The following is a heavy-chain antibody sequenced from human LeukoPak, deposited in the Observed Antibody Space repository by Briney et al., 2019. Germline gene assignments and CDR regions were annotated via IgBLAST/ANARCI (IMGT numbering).Heavy chain of an antibody. J-gene: IGHJ4*02. CDR3: ARHTPGGDPLRFLSP. CDR1: GDSIRSNY. D-gene: IGHD3-3*01. CDR2: MYYSGTT. V-gene: IGHV4-59*08. Sequence: SETLSLTCGVSGDSIRSNYWTWIRQPPGKGLEWIGYMYYSGTTKYSPSLKSRVTISVDTSKNQFTLKLSSVTAADTAVYYCARHTPGGDPLRFLSPWGQGTLVTVSS.